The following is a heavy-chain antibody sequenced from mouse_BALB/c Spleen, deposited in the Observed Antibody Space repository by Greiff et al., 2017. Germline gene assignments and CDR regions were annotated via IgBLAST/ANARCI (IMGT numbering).Heavy chain of an antibody. CDR1: GFNIKDSY. V-gene: IGHV14-1*02. Sequence: VQLKQSGAELVRPGALVKLSCKASGFNIKDSYMHWVKQRPEQGLEWIGWIDPENGNTIYDPKFQGKASITADTSSNTAYLQLSSLTSEDTAVYYCASKNGYDWFAYWGQGTLVTVSA. CDR3: ASKNGYDWFAY. D-gene: IGHD2-2*01. J-gene: IGHJ3*01. CDR2: IDPENGNT.